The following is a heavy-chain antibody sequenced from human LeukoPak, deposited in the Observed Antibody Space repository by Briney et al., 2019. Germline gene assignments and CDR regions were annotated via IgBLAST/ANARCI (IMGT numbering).Heavy chain of an antibody. CDR3: ARGRVLRFLEWLSAFDY. CDR2: IYYSGST. Sequence: KTSETLSLTCTVSGGSISSYYWSWIRQPPGKGLEWIGYIYYSGSTNYNPSLKSRVTISVDTSKNQFSLKLSSVTAADTAVYYCARGRVLRFLEWLSAFDYWGQGTLVTVSS. D-gene: IGHD3-3*01. J-gene: IGHJ4*02. V-gene: IGHV4-59*01. CDR1: GGSISSYY.